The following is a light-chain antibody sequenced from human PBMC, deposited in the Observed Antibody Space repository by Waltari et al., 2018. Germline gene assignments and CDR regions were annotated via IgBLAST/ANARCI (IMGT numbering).Light chain of an antibody. Sequence: DIQMTQSTSSLSASVGDRVTITCRASQTISDFLNWYQQKPGKAPKLLISAASSLQSGVPSRFSGRGSGTDFTLTISSLQPEDFATYYCQQSHSLPVTFGQGTRLEIK. CDR1: QTISDF. CDR2: AAS. CDR3: QQSHSLPVT. J-gene: IGKJ5*01. V-gene: IGKV1-39*01.